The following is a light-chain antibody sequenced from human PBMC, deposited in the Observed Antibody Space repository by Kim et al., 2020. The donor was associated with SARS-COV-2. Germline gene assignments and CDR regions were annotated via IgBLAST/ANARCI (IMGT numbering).Light chain of an antibody. CDR2: DVT. V-gene: IGLV2-11*01. J-gene: IGLJ1*01. Sequence: QSGTIACTGTSSDVGGYRYVSWYQQHPGKAPKLIIYDVTKRPSGVPDRFSGSKSDNTASLTISGLQPEDEADYYCCSYAGRNTFYVFGIGTKVTVL. CDR1: SSDVGGYRY. CDR3: CSYAGRNTFYV.